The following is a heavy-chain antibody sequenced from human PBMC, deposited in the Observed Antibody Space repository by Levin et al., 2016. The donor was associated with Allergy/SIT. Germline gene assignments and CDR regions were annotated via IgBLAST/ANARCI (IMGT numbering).Heavy chain of an antibody. CDR2: IYHSGST. D-gene: IGHD3-16*01. CDR3: ARQGPGGRLDY. J-gene: IGHJ4*02. V-gene: IGHV4-30-2*01. Sequence: WIRQPPGKGLEWIGYIYHSGSTYYNPSLKSRVTISVDRSKNQFSLKLSSVTAADTAVYYCARQGPGGRLDYWGQGTLVTVSS.